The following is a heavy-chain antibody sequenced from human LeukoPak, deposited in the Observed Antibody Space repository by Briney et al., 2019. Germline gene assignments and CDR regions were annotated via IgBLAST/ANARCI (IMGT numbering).Heavy chain of an antibody. D-gene: IGHD6-13*01. CDR1: GGSISSYY. CDR3: ARARIAAAAPFDY. V-gene: IGHV4-59*07. Sequence: SDTLSLTCTVSGGSISSYYWSWIRQPPGKGLEWIGYIYYSGSTNYNPSLKSRVTISVDTSKNQFSLKLSSVTAADTAVYYCARARIAAAAPFDYWGQGTLVTVSS. CDR2: IYYSGST. J-gene: IGHJ4*02.